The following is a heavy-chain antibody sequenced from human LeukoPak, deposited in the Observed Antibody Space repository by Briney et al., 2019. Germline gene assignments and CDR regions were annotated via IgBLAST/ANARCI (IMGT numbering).Heavy chain of an antibody. CDR1: GGSISTGGYY. J-gene: IGHJ4*02. D-gene: IGHD5-18*01. Sequence: PSETLSLTCTVSGGSISTGGYYWTWIRQHPGKGLEGIGYIYNSGTTYYNPSLESRVTISGDTSKNQFSLKLSSVTAADTAVYYCARTAGWSYGFDYWGQGTLVTVSS. V-gene: IGHV4-31*03. CDR3: ARTAGWSYGFDY. CDR2: IYNSGTT.